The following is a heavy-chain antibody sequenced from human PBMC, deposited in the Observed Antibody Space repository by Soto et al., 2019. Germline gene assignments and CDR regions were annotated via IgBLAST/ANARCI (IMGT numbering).Heavy chain of an antibody. V-gene: IGHV4-34*01. Sequence: SETLSLTCGVSGESFNNYYWGWIRQPPGKALEWIGEVNWSGSTNYSPFFKSRVSISIDTSKKQFSLILTSVTAADTAVYYCARGQEVRYFDWALSPGLDVWGQGTKVTVSS. CDR3: ARGQEVRYFDWALSPGLDV. D-gene: IGHD3-9*01. CDR2: VNWSGST. J-gene: IGHJ6*02. CDR1: GESFNNYY.